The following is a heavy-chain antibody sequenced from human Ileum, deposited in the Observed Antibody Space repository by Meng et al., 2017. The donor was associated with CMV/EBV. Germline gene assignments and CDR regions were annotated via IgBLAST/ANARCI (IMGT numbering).Heavy chain of an antibody. CDR2: MYFSGIA. V-gene: IGHV4-39*07. J-gene: IGHJ4*02. Sequence: QAQLQASGPGLVKPAEARSLTCTASGTPFSSGSHSWAWFRQPPGKRLEWIGSMYFSGIADYNPSLKSRVTISLHATQKQFSLRLTSVTAADSAVYFCARDLTNKWFYYWGQGTLVTVSS. D-gene: IGHD1-26*01. CDR1: GTPFSSGSHS. CDR3: ARDLTNKWFYY.